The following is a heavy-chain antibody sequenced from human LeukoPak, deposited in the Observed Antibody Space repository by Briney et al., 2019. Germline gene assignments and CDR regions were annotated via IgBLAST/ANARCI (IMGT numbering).Heavy chain of an antibody. Sequence: GGSLRLSCAASGFTFSSYALSWVRQAPGKGLEWVSVISASGGTTYYADSVKGRFTISRDTSKDTVYLQMHSLRAEDPAVYYCAKGDVLPSYPTFNYWGQGTLVTVSS. J-gene: IGHJ4*02. CDR1: GFTFSSYA. V-gene: IGHV3-23*01. CDR3: AKGDVLPSYPTFNY. CDR2: ISASGGTT. D-gene: IGHD3-9*01.